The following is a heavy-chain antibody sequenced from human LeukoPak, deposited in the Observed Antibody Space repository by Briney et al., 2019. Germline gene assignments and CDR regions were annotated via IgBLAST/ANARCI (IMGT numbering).Heavy chain of an antibody. CDR2: SNPNSGGA. CDR3: ARDSGSNGWDPTSFMDY. V-gene: IGHV1-2*02. Sequence: ASVKVSCKASGYTFTGHHIHWVRQAPGQGLGWMGWSNPNSGGANSAQKFLGRVSMTRDTSISTVHMDLASLTSDDTAVYYCARDSGSNGWDPTSFMDYWGRGTLVTVSS. CDR1: GYTFTGHH. J-gene: IGHJ4*02. D-gene: IGHD6-19*01.